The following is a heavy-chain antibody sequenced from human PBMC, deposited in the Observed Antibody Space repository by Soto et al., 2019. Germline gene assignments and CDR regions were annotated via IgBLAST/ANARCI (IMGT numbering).Heavy chain of an antibody. V-gene: IGHV3-23*01. CDR3: AKDLGAAAGYSYYHNGMDV. D-gene: IGHD6-13*01. Sequence: GGSLRLSCAASGLTFSSYAMSWVRQAPGKGLEWVSTISESGGSTYYADSVKGRFTISRDNSKNTLHLQMNSLRAEDTAVYYCAKDLGAAAGYSYYHNGMDVWGQGTTVTVSS. J-gene: IGHJ6*02. CDR1: GLTFSSYA. CDR2: ISESGGST.